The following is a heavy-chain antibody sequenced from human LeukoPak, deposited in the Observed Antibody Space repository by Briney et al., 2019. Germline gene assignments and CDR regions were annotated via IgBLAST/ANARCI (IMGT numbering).Heavy chain of an antibody. D-gene: IGHD3-10*01. Sequence: GASVKVSCKASGYTFTSYDINWVRQATGQGLEWMGWMNPNSGNTGYAQKLQGRVTMTTDTSTSTAYMELRSLRSDDTAVYYCARRLPGSYSPFDYWGQGTLVTVSS. V-gene: IGHV1-8*01. J-gene: IGHJ4*02. CDR1: GYTFTSYD. CDR2: MNPNSGNT. CDR3: ARRLPGSYSPFDY.